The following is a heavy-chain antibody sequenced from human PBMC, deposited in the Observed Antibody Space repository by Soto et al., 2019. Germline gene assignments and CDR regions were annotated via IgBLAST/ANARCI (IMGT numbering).Heavy chain of an antibody. CDR1: GGTFSSYA. CDR2: IIPIFGTA. CDR3: ARRDIVATISYYYYYGMDV. D-gene: IGHD5-12*01. V-gene: IGHV1-69*13. Sequence: SVKVSCKASGGTFSSYAISWVRQAPGQGLEWMGGIIPIFGTANYAQKFQGRVTITADESTSTAYMELSSLRSEDTAVYYCARRDIVATISYYYYYGMDVWGQGTTVTVSS. J-gene: IGHJ6*02.